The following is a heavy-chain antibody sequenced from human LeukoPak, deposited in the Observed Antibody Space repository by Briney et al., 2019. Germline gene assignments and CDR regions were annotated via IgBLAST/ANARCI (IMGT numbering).Heavy chain of an antibody. CDR2: ISSSGSTI. D-gene: IGHD2-2*01. CDR1: GFTFSSYE. J-gene: IGHJ6*03. V-gene: IGHV3-48*03. Sequence: GGSLRLSCAASGFTFSSYEMNWVRQAPGKGLEWVPYISSSGSTIYYADSVKGRFTISRDNAKNSLYLQMNSLRAEDTAVYYCARYGVVVPALFYYYYYMDVWGKGTTVTVSS. CDR3: ARYGVVVPALFYYYYYMDV.